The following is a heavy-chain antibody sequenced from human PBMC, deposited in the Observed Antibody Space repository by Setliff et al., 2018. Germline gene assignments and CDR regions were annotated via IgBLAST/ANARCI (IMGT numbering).Heavy chain of an antibody. Sequence: LRLSCAASGFTFSSYWMSWVRQAPGKGLEWVANIKQDGSEKYYVDSVKGRFTISRDNAKNSLYLQMNSLRAEDTAVYYCARDTPPDTAMVQQFDYWGQGTLVTVSS. V-gene: IGHV3-7*01. CDR2: IKQDGSEK. CDR3: ARDTPPDTAMVQQFDY. J-gene: IGHJ4*02. D-gene: IGHD5-18*01. CDR1: GFTFSSYW.